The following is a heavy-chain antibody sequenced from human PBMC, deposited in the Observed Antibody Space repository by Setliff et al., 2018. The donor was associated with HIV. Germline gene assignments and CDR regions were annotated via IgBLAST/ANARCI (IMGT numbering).Heavy chain of an antibody. CDR3: VKWNYPNS. D-gene: IGHD1-7*01. CDR1: GFTLIDHW. V-gene: IGHV3-74*01. Sequence: PGGSLRLSCAASGFTLIDHWMHWVRQVPGKGLVWVSRINNDGSITNYADFVKGRFTMSRDSAKNTLYLQMNRLRVEDTAVYYCVKWNYPNSWGQGTLVTVSS. J-gene: IGHJ4*02. CDR2: INNDGSIT.